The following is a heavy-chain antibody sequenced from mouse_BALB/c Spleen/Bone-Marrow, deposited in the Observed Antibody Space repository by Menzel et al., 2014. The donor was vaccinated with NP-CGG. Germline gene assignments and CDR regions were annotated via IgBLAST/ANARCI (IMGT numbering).Heavy chain of an antibody. Sequence: EVMLVESGGGLVQPGGSRKLSCAASGFTFSSFGMHWVRQAPEKGLEWVAYISNGSSPIYYADTVKGRFTISRDNPKNTLFLQMTNLRSEDTAMYYCARKGAMITHYYAMDYWGQGTSVTVSS. CDR2: ISNGSSPI. J-gene: IGHJ4*01. D-gene: IGHD2-4*01. CDR1: GFTFSSFG. CDR3: ARKGAMITHYYAMDY. V-gene: IGHV5-17*02.